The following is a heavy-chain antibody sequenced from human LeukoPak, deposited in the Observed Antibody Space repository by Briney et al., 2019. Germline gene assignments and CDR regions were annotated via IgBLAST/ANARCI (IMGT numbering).Heavy chain of an antibody. CDR2: ISGSGGST. CDR1: GFNFSSYV. D-gene: IGHD3-10*01. CDR3: AKVAWFGEYRR. Sequence: GGSLRLSCAASGFNFSSYVMSWVRQAPGKGLECVSAISGSGGSTYYADSVKGRFTISRDNSKNTLYLQMNSLRAEDTAVYYCAKVAWFGEYRRWGQGTLVTVSS. V-gene: IGHV3-23*01. J-gene: IGHJ4*02.